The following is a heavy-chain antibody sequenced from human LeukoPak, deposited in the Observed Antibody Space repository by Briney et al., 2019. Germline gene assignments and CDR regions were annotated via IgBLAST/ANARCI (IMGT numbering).Heavy chain of an antibody. V-gene: IGHV3-73*01. CDR1: GFTFSGSA. CDR2: IRSKANSYAT. J-gene: IGHJ4*02. Sequence: GGSLRLSCAASGFTFSGSAMHWVRQASGKGLEWVGRIRSKANSYATAYAASVKGRFTISRDDSKNTAYLQMNSLKTEDTAVYYCTRPSGIGITGTDFDYWGQVTLVTVSS. CDR3: TRPSGIGITGTDFDY. D-gene: IGHD1-20*01.